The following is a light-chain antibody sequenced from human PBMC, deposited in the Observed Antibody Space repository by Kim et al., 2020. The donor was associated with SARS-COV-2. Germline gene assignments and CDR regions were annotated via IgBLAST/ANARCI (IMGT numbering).Light chain of an antibody. CDR3: EARDDSLV. J-gene: IGLJ2*01. Sequence: GTPWERVSISCSGSSPNIGSNTVNRYQKLPRTAPNLLIYSNNQRPSGVPDRFSGSKSGTSASLAISGLQSEDEADYYCEARDDSLVFGGGTQLTVL. CDR2: SNN. CDR1: SPNIGSNT. V-gene: IGLV1-44*01.